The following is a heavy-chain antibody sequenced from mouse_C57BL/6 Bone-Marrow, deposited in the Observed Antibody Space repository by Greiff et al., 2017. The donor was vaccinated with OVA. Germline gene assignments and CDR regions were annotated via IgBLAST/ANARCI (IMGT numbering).Heavy chain of an antibody. Sequence: EVMLVESGGGLVKPGGSLKLSCAASGFTFSSYTMSWVRQTPEKRLEWVATISGGGGNTYYPDSVKGRFTISRDNAKDTLYLQMSSLRSEDTALYYCARLGGYLYYYAMDYWGQGPSVTVSS. CDR2: ISGGGGNT. V-gene: IGHV5-9*01. CDR3: ARLGGYLYYYAMDY. CDR1: GFTFSSYT. J-gene: IGHJ4*01. D-gene: IGHD2-3*01.